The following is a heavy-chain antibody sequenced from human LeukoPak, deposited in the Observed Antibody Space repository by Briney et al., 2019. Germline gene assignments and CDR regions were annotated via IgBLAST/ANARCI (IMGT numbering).Heavy chain of an antibody. V-gene: IGHV3-9*03. J-gene: IGHJ4*02. D-gene: IGHD3-10*01. CDR1: GFTFDDYA. Sequence: GRSLRLSCAASGFTFDDYAMHWVRHAPGKGLEWVSGISWNSGSIVYADSVKGRFTISRDNAKNSLYLQMNSLRAEDMALYYCAKAYGSAAQYYFDYWGQGTLVTVSS. CDR3: AKAYGSAAQYYFDY. CDR2: ISWNSGSI.